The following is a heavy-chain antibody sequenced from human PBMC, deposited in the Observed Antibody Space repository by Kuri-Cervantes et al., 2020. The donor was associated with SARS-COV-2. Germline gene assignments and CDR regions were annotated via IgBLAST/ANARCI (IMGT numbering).Heavy chain of an antibody. CDR1: GFTFSNAW. Sequence: GESLKISCAASGFTFSNAWMSWARQAPGKGLEWVGRIKSKTDGGTTDYAAPVKGRFTISRDDSKNTLYLQMNSLKTEDTAVYYCANPGRNDAFDIWGQGTMVTVSS. CDR3: ANPGRNDAFDI. J-gene: IGHJ3*02. D-gene: IGHD2-8*02. CDR2: IKSKTDGGTT. V-gene: IGHV3-15*01.